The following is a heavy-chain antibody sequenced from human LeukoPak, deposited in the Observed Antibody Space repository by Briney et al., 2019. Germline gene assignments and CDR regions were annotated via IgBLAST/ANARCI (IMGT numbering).Heavy chain of an antibody. CDR2: INPNSGGT. V-gene: IGHV1-2*04. Sequence: ASVKVSCKASGYTFTDYYIHWVRQAPGQELEWMGWINPNSGGTNYAQKFQGWVTMTRDTSISTAYMELSRLRSDDTAVYYCASTLKVTTPFSLRYWGQGTLVTVSS. CDR3: ASTLKVTTPFSLRY. CDR1: GYTFTDYY. J-gene: IGHJ4*02. D-gene: IGHD4-17*01.